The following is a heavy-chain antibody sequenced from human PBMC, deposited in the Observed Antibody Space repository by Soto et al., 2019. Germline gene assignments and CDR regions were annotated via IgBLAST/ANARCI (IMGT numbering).Heavy chain of an antibody. V-gene: IGHV3-30*18. J-gene: IGHJ6*02. D-gene: IGHD6-25*01. CDR2: ISYDGSNK. CDR3: AKDLLRPGRAYGMDV. Sequence: QAQLVESGGGVVQPGRSLRLSCAASGFTFSSYGMHWVRQAPGKGLEWVAVISYDGSNKYYADSVKGRFTISRDNSKNTLYRQMNSLRAEDTAVYYCAKDLLRPGRAYGMDVWGQGTTVTVSS. CDR1: GFTFSSYG.